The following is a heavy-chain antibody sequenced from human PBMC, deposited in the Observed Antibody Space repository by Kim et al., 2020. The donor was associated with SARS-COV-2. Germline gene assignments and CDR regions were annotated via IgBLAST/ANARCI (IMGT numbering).Heavy chain of an antibody. CDR2: INHSGST. CDR1: GGSFSGYY. V-gene: IGHV4-34*01. Sequence: SETLSLTCAVYGGSFSGYYWSWIRQPPGKGLEWIGEINHSGSTNYNPSLKSRVTISVDTSKNQFSLKLSSVTAADTAVYYCASNSYSYGTPLGYWGQGTLVTVSS. D-gene: IGHD5-18*01. J-gene: IGHJ4*02. CDR3: ASNSYSYGTPLGY.